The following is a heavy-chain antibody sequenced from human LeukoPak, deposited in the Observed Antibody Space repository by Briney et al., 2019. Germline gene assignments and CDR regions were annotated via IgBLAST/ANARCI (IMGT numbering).Heavy chain of an antibody. CDR1: GFTVSSNS. V-gene: IGHV3-53*01. D-gene: IGHD3-16*01. CDR3: AKSTRAVMAMMDV. CDR2: IYSDNT. J-gene: IGHJ6*04. Sequence: GGSLRLSCTVSGFTVSSNSMSWVRQAPGKGLEWVSFIYSDNTHYSDSVKGRFTISRDNAKNSLFLQMNSLRAEDTAVYSCAKSTRAVMAMMDVWGKGTTVTVSS.